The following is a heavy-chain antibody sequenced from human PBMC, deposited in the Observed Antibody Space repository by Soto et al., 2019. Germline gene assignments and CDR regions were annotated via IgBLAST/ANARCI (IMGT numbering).Heavy chain of an antibody. D-gene: IGHD7-27*01. J-gene: IGHJ6*02. Sequence: QVQLQESGPGLVKPSQTLSLTCTVSGDSVSSSSYYWSWIRQHPGKGLEWIGYIHHSGTTYYNPSLKSRNTLSVDTSKNKFSLRLSSVTAADTAVYYCASGLGKKAWGQGTKGT. V-gene: IGHV4-31*03. CDR3: ASGLGKKA. CDR2: IHHSGTT. CDR1: GDSVSSSSYY.